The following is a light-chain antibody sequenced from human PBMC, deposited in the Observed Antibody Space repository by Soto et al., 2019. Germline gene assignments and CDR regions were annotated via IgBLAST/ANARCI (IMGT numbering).Light chain of an antibody. CDR3: QQHNSYSVT. V-gene: IGKV3-15*01. CDR1: QSVSSN. CDR2: GAS. Sequence: EIVMTQSPATLSVSPGERATLSCRASQSVSSNLAWYQQKPGQAPRLLIYGASTRATGFPARFSGSGSGTEFTLTISSLQPDDFATYYCQQHNSYSVTFGQGTKVDIK. J-gene: IGKJ1*01.